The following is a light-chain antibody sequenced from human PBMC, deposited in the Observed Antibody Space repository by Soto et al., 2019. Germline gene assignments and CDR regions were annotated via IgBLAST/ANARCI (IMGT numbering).Light chain of an antibody. CDR1: SSNIGNNY. Sequence: QSVLTQPPSVSAAPGQTVTISCSGSSSNIGNNYVSWYQQLPGTAPKLLIYDNNKRPSGIPDRFSDSKSGTSATLAITGLQTGDEADYYCGTWDSRLSSYVFGTGTKLTVL. CDR2: DNN. CDR3: GTWDSRLSSYV. J-gene: IGLJ1*01. V-gene: IGLV1-51*01.